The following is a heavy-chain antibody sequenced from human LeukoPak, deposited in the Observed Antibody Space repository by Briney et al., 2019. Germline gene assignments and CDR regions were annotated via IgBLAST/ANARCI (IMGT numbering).Heavy chain of an antibody. D-gene: IGHD1-20*01. CDR3: ARGGITGTKYYFDY. J-gene: IGHJ4*02. CDR2: IWYDGSNT. V-gene: IGHV3-33*01. CDR1: GFTFRSYG. Sequence: HPGGSLRLSCAASGFTFRSYGMHWVRQAPGKGLEWVARIWYDGSNTYYEASVKGRFTISRDNSKNTLYLQMNSLRAEDTAVYYCARGGITGTKYYFDYWGQGTLVTVSS.